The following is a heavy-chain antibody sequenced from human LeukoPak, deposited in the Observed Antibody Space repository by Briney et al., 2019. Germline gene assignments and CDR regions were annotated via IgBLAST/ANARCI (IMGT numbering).Heavy chain of an antibody. CDR3: ATSTAAAGTD. CDR2: IKQDGSEK. CDR1: GFTFSNLW. V-gene: IGHV3-7*03. J-gene: IGHJ4*02. D-gene: IGHD6-13*01. Sequence: PGGSLRLSCAASGFTFSNLWMSWVRQAPGKGLKWVANIKQDGSEKYYVDSVKGRFTISRDNAQNSLYLQMNSLRAEDTAIYYCATSTAAAGTDWGRGTLVTVSS.